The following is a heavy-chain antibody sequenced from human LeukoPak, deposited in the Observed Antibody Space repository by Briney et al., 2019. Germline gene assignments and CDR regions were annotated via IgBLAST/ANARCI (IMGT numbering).Heavy chain of an antibody. CDR2: ISAYNGNT. CDR1: GYTFTSYG. J-gene: IGHJ6*02. V-gene: IGHV1-18*01. Sequence: GASVKVSCKAFGYTFTSYGISWVRQAPGQGLEWMGWISAYNGNTNYAQKLQGRVTMTTDTSTSTAYMELRSLRSDDTAVYYCARDEWAGYYDSSGYADGMDVWGQGTTVTVSS. CDR3: ARDEWAGYYDSSGYADGMDV. D-gene: IGHD3-22*01.